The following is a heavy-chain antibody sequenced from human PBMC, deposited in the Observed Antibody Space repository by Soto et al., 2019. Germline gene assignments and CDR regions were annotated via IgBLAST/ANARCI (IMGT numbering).Heavy chain of an antibody. CDR3: ARVDTAMVSSIDP. J-gene: IGHJ5*02. D-gene: IGHD5-18*01. CDR2: IYYSGST. Sequence: SENLSLTCTVSGGSVSSGSYYWSWIRQPPGKGLEWIGYIYYSGSTNYNPSLKSRVTISVDTSKNQFSLKLSSVTAADTAVYYCARVDTAMVSSIDPWGQGTLVTVSS. V-gene: IGHV4-61*01. CDR1: GGSVSSGSYY.